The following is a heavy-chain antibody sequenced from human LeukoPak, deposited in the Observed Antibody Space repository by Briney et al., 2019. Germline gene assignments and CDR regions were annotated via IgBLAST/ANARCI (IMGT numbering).Heavy chain of an antibody. CDR3: ARGVSDSSGSHYYGGFYYFAS. CDR1: GSSINSGYY. J-gene: IGHJ4*02. D-gene: IGHD3-22*01. Sequence: PSETLSLTCGVSGSSINSGYYLGWIRQPPGKGLEWIGSIDHSGSYYSTPSLKSRVTISLYSSKKNFFLEVSSVTAADTAVYYCARGVSDSSGSHYYGGFYYFASWGRGTLVSVSS. V-gene: IGHV4-38-2*01. CDR2: IDHSGSY.